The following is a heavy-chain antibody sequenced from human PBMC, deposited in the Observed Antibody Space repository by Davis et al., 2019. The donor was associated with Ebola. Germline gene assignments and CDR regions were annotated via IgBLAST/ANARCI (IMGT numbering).Heavy chain of an antibody. Sequence: GGSLRLSCAASGFTVSSNYMSWVRQAPGKGLEWVSVIYSGGSTYYADSVKGRFTISRDNSKNTLYLQMNSLRAEDTAVYYCARGRYYDSSGSDYWGQGTLVTVSS. D-gene: IGHD3-22*01. V-gene: IGHV3-53*01. CDR3: ARGRYYDSSGSDY. J-gene: IGHJ4*02. CDR1: GFTVSSNY. CDR2: IYSGGST.